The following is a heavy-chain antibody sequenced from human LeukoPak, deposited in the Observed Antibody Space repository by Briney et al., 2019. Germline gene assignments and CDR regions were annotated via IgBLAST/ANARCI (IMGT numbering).Heavy chain of an antibody. D-gene: IGHD3-9*01. CDR3: ARVLFNSGYDY. J-gene: IGHJ4*02. CDR1: GPTFTGDY. Sequence: ASVKVSCKPSGPTFTGDYMHWVRQAPGQGLEWMGWINPNSGETKFAQKFQGRVTMTRDTSISTVYMDLGGLRSDDTAVYYCARVLFNSGYDYWGQGSLVTVSS. V-gene: IGHV1-2*02. CDR2: INPNSGET.